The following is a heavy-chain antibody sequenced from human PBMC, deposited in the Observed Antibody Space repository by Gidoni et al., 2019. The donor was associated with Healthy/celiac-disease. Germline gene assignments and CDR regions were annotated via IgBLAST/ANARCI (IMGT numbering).Heavy chain of an antibody. J-gene: IGHJ6*03. Sequence: QVQLQESGPGLVKPSQTLSLTCTVSGGSISRGSYYWSWLRQPAGKGLEWIGRIYTSVSTNYNPSLKSRVTISVDTSKNQFSLKLSSVTAADTAVYYCASSIAAAGTGRTYYYYYYMDVWGKGTTVTVSS. D-gene: IGHD6-13*01. V-gene: IGHV4-61*02. CDR1: GGSISRGSYY. CDR3: ASSIAAAGTGRTYYYYYYMDV. CDR2: IYTSVST.